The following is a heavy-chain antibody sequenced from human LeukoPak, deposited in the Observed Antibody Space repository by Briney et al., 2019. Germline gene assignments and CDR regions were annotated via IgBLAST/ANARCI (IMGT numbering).Heavy chain of an antibody. CDR3: ARGCSSTSCYTGYYMDV. D-gene: IGHD2-2*02. Sequence: SETLSLTCTVSGGSISSYYWSWIRQPAGKGLEWIGRIYTSGSTNYTPSVKSRVTMSVDTSKNQFSLKLSSVTAADTAVYYCARGCSSTSCYTGYYMDVWGKGTTVTVSS. J-gene: IGHJ6*03. V-gene: IGHV4-4*07. CDR2: IYTSGST. CDR1: GGSISSYY.